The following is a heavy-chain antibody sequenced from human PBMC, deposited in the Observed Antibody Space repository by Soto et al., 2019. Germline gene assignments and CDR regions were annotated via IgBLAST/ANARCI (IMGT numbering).Heavy chain of an antibody. CDR3: VQSRCGGDCLQIYSSHSYYGWDV. Sequence: QITLKESGPTLVKPTQTLTLTCTVSGLSLRTTGVGVGWVRQPPGKALAWLALLYWDDDKRYSPSLKSRLTITKDTSENQVVLTMTNMDTVDTATYYCVQSRCGGDCLQIYSSHSYYGWDVWGQGTAVTVSS. V-gene: IGHV2-5*02. J-gene: IGHJ6*02. D-gene: IGHD2-21*02. CDR2: LYWDDDK. CDR1: GLSLRTTGVG.